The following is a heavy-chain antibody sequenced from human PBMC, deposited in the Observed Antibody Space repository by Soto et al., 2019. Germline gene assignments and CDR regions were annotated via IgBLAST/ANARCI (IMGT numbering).Heavy chain of an antibody. D-gene: IGHD2-15*01. CDR3: GRDMQLRPLDI. CDR1: GLTFRSYW. Sequence: EVQLVESGGGLVQPGESLRLSCAASGLTFRSYWMHWVRQAPGKGLVWVSRINTDGSVAMYVDSVKGRFTISRDNAKNTLFLNMKSLRAEATAVYWWGRDMQLRPLDIWGQGTLVTVSS. CDR2: INTDGSVA. J-gene: IGHJ4*02. V-gene: IGHV3-74*03.